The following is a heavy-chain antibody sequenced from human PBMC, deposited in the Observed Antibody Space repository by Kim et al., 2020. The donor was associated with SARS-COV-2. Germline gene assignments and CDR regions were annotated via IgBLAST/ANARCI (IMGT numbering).Heavy chain of an antibody. J-gene: IGHJ4*02. CDR2: INPNSGGT. CDR3: AREEYYDFWSGSQGADY. CDR1: GYTFTGYY. V-gene: IGHV1-2*06. D-gene: IGHD3-3*01. Sequence: ASVKVSCKASGYTFTGYYMHWVRQAPGQGLEWMGRINPNSGGTNYAQKFQGRVTMTRDTSISTAYMELSRLRSDDTAVYYCAREEYYDFWSGSQGADYWGQGTLVTVSS.